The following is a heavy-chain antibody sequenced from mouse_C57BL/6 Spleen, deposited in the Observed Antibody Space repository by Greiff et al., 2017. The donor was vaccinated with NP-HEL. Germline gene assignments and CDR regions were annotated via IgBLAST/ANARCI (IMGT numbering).Heavy chain of an antibody. CDR2: INPGSGGT. D-gene: IGHD4-1*01. V-gene: IGHV1-54*01. CDR1: GYAFTNYL. J-gene: IGHJ4*01. Sequence: VQLQQSGAELVRPGTSVKVSCKASGYAFTNYLIEWVKQRPGQGLEWIGVINPGSGGTNYNEKFKGKATLTADKSSSTAYMQLSSLTSEDSAVYFCARKNWENYAMDYWGQGTSVTVSS. CDR3: ARKNWENYAMDY.